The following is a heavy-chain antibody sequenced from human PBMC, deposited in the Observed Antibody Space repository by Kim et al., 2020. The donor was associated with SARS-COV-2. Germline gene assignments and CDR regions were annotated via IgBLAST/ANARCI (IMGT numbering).Heavy chain of an antibody. J-gene: IGHJ4*02. V-gene: IGHV3-15*01. CDR1: GFTFSNAW. CDR3: TTDSLYEGLFDWLPHAFFDY. CDR2: IKSKTDGGTT. Sequence: GGSLRLSCAASGFTFSNAWMSWVRQAPGKGLEWVGRIKSKTDGGTTDYAAPVKGRFTISRDDSKNTLYLQMNSLKTEDTAVYYCTTDSLYEGLFDWLPHAFFDYWGQGTLVTVSS. D-gene: IGHD3-9*01.